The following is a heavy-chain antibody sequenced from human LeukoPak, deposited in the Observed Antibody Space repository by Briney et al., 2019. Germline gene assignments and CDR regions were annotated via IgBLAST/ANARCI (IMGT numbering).Heavy chain of an antibody. CDR2: ISSSGSTM. CDR3: ARGPRTGYCSGGSCYYYYGMDV. V-gene: IGHV3-48*03. D-gene: IGHD2-15*01. J-gene: IGHJ6*04. CDR1: GFTFSSYE. Sequence: GGSLRLSCAASGFTFSSYEMNWVRQAPGKGLEWVSYISSSGSTMYYADSVKGRFTISRDNAKNSLYLQMNSLRAEDTAVYYCARGPRTGYCSGGSCYYYYGMDVWGKGTTVTVSS.